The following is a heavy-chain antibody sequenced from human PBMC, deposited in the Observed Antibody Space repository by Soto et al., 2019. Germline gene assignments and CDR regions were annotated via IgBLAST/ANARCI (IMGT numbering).Heavy chain of an antibody. CDR3: ARWWYSGSKAQRVSTQRIGRVVRDY. D-gene: IGHD1-26*01. CDR2: INHSGST. Sequence: SETLSLTCAVYGGSFSGYYWSWIRQPPGKGLEWIGEINHSGSTNYNPSLKSRVTISVDTSKNQFSLKLSSVTAADTAVYYCARWWYSGSKAQRVSTQRIGRVVRDYWGQGTLVTVSS. J-gene: IGHJ4*02. V-gene: IGHV4-34*01. CDR1: GGSFSGYY.